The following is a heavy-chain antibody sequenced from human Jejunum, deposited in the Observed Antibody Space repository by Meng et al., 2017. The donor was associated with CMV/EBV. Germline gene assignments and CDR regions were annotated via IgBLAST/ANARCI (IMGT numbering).Heavy chain of an antibody. V-gene: IGHV3-7*01. D-gene: IGHD2-21*01. Sequence: SEFTFSSYWMNWVRQVPGKGLEWVANIKPDGSERYYVESVKGRFTISRNNARNSLFLQMDGLRAEDTAVYYCARQKCGGDCDMDVWGQGTTVTVSS. CDR3: ARQKCGGDCDMDV. J-gene: IGHJ6*02. CDR2: IKPDGSER. CDR1: EFTFSSYW.